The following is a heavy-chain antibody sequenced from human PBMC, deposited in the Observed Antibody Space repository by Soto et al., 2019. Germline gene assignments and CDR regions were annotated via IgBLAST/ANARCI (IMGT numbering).Heavy chain of an antibody. CDR1: GFPFDSYS. Sequence: GGSLRLSXAVSGFPFDSYSMHWVRQAPGKGLEWLACLSSGSVCIFYADSIRGRFTTSRDDAKNFLFLQMNSLTTEDTAIYYCVRDASTIFAPRCFDAWGQGTAVTSPQ. V-gene: IGHV3-21*01. CDR3: VRDASTIFAPRCFDA. CDR2: LSSGSVCI. J-gene: IGHJ4*03. D-gene: IGHD3-3*01.